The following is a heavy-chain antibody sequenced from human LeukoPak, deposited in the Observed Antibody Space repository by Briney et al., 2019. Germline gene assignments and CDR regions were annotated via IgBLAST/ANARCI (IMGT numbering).Heavy chain of an antibody. V-gene: IGHV3-30-3*01. CDR1: GFTFSSYA. CDR3: ARVTVPYSSSHELDY. D-gene: IGHD6-6*01. CDR2: ISYDGSNK. Sequence: GGSLRLSCAAPGFTFSSYAMHWVRQAPGKGLEWVAVISYDGSNKYYADSVKGRFTISRDNSKNTLYLQMNSLRAEDTAVYYCARVTVPYSSSHELDYWGQGTLVTVSS. J-gene: IGHJ4*02.